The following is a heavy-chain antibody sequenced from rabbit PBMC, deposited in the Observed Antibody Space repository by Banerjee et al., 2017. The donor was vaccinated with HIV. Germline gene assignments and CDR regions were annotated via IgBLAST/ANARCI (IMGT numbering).Heavy chain of an antibody. CDR2: IYSGSGST. V-gene: IGHV1S40*01. D-gene: IGHD6-1*01. CDR3: ARGDGGYPYGNL. CDR1: GFTLSSSYW. Sequence: QSLEESGGDLVKPGASLTLTCTASGFTLSSSYWICWVRQAPGKGLEWIGWIYSGSGSTDYASWVNGRFTISKTSSTTVTLQMTSLTAADTATYFCARGDGGYPYGNLWGPGTLVTVS. J-gene: IGHJ6*01.